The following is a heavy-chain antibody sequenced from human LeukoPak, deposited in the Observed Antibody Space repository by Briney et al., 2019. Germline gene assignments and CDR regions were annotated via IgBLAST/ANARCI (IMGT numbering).Heavy chain of an antibody. CDR3: ARSGEFSTSSDI. CDR2: INCSDGST. D-gene: IGHD6-6*01. Sequence: ASVKVSCKASGYTLSNYYIHWVRQAPGQGLEWMGIINCSDGSTTYAQKFQGRVTMTRDTSTSTVYMEMSSLRSEDTAVYYCARSGEFSTSSDIWGEGTMVTVS. V-gene: IGHV1-46*01. CDR1: GYTLSNYY. J-gene: IGHJ3*02.